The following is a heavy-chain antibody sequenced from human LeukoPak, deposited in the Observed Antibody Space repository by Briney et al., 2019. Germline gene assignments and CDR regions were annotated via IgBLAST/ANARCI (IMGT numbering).Heavy chain of an antibody. J-gene: IGHJ4*02. Sequence: ASVKVSCKASGYTFTSYYMHWVRQAPGQGLEWMGIINPSGGSTSYAQKFQGRVTMTGDTSTSTVYMELSSLRSEDTAVYYCATHPWLLLLFLYWGPGPLVTVS. V-gene: IGHV1-46*01. CDR1: GYTFTSYY. CDR2: INPSGGST. CDR3: ATHPWLLLLFLY. D-gene: IGHD2-15*01.